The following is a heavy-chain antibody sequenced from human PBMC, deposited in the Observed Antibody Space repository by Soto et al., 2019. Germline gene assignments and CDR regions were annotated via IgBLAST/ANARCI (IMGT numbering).Heavy chain of an antibody. J-gene: IGHJ4*01. CDR2: ISGSGGSP. CDR3: AKARCSGNSCYVPDY. D-gene: IGHD2-15*01. Sequence: GGSLRLSCAASGFTFNSYTMAWVRQAPGKGLERVSSISGSGGSPSYADSVQGRFTITRDNSRNTLSLQMTSLRAEDTATYYCAKARCSGNSCYVPDYWGPGSLVTASS. CDR1: GFTFNSYT. V-gene: IGHV3-23*01.